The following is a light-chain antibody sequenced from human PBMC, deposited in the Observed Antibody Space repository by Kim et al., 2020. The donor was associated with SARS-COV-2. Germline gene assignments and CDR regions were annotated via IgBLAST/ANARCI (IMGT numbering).Light chain of an antibody. Sequence: SPGERATPSCGSSQRVCSHCLAWYQQKPGQAPRLLIYSVSNRATGIPDRFSGSGSGTDFTLTISRLEPEDFAVYYCQQYGIAPPYTFGQGTKLEI. V-gene: IGKV3-20*01. CDR3: QQYGIAPPYT. J-gene: IGKJ2*01. CDR1: QRVCSHC. CDR2: SVS.